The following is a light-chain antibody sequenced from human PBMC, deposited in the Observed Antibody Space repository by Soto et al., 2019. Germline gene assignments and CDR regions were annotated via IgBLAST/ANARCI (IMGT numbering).Light chain of an antibody. CDR1: QSISSN. J-gene: IGKJ1*01. Sequence: EIVLTQSPATLSESPGESATLSCWASQSISSNLAWYQQKPGQSPRLLIYGASSRATGVPVRFSGSGSGVAFTLTISGLQSEDFAVYHCQQYNQWPGTFGQGTKVEIK. CDR2: GAS. CDR3: QQYNQWPGT. V-gene: IGKV3-15*01.